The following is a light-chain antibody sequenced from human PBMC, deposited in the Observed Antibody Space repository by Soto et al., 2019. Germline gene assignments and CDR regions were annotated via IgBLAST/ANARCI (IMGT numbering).Light chain of an antibody. Sequence: QSVLTQPPSACGTPGQRVTISCSGSSSNIGRNTVNWYQQFPGTAPKLLIYTNNQRPSGVPGRFSGSKSGTSASLAISGLQSEDEADYYCSSYTSSSTVVFGGGTKLTVL. J-gene: IGLJ2*01. V-gene: IGLV1-44*01. CDR2: TNN. CDR3: SSYTSSSTVV. CDR1: SSNIGRNT.